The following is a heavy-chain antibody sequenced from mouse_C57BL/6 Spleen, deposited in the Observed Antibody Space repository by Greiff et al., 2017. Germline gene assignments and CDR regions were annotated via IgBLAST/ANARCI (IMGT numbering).Heavy chain of an antibody. CDR2: IHPSDSDT. D-gene: IGHD1-1*01. J-gene: IGHJ2*01. V-gene: IGHV1-74*01. Sequence: QVQLKQPGAELVKPGASVTVSCKASGYTFTSYWMHWVKQRPGQGLEWIGRIHPSDSDTNYNQKFKGKATLTVDKSSRTAYMQLSSLTSEDSAVYYCTRGDYYGSLDYWGQGTTLTVTS. CDR1: GYTFTSYW. CDR3: TRGDYYGSLDY.